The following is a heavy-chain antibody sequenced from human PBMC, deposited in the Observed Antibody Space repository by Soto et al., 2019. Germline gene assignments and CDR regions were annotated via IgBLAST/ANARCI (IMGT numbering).Heavy chain of an antibody. CDR2: IIPILGIA. V-gene: IGHV1-69*02. J-gene: IGHJ4*02. Sequence: ASVKVSCKASGGTFSSYTISWVRQAPGQGLEWMGRIIPILGIANYAQKFQGRVTITADKSTSTAYMELSSLRSEDTAVYYCAYCSSYQLLARMCLDSCDQGTLLTV. D-gene: IGHD2-2*01. CDR3: AYCSSYQLLARMCLDS. CDR1: GGTFSSYT.